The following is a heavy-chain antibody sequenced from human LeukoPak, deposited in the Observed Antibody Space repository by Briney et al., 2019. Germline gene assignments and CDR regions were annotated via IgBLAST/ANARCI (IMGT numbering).Heavy chain of an antibody. V-gene: IGHV3-33*01. CDR3: ARESGYYDY. CDR1: GFIFSSYG. D-gene: IGHD3-3*01. J-gene: IGHJ4*02. CDR2: IWYDGSNK. Sequence: PGGSLRLSCAASGFIFSSYGMHWVRQAPGKGLEWVAVIWYDGSNKNYADSVKGRFTISRDNSKNMLHLQMNSLRAEDTAVYYCARESGYYDYWGQGTLVTVSS.